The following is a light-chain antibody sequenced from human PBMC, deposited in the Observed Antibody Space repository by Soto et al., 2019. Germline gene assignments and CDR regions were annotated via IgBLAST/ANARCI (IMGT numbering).Light chain of an antibody. CDR1: QSVSSK. CDR2: GAS. Sequence: EIVMTQSPATLSVSPGERATLSCRASQSVSSKLAWYQQKLGQAPRLLIYGASTRATGIPARFSGSGSGTEFTLTISSLQSEDFAVYYCQQYNNWPSLTFGGGTRVETK. J-gene: IGKJ4*01. V-gene: IGKV3-15*01. CDR3: QQYNNWPSLT.